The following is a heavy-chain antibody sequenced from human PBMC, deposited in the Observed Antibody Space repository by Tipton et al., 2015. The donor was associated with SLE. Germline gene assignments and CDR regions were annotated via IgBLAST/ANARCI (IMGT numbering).Heavy chain of an antibody. Sequence: GSLRLSCAASGFTVSSNYMSWVRQAPGKGLEWVSVIYSGGSTYYADSVKGRFTISRDNSKNTLYLQMNSLRAEDTAVYYCARDQDPYLAVAGPGYLQHWGQGTLVTVSS. V-gene: IGHV3-53*05. J-gene: IGHJ1*01. CDR1: GFTVSSNY. D-gene: IGHD6-19*01. CDR2: IYSGGST. CDR3: ARDQDPYLAVAGPGYLQH.